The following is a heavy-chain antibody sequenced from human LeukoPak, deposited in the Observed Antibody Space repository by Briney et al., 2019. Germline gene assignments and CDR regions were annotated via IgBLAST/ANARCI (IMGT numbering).Heavy chain of an antibody. Sequence: GESLKISCKGSGYSFTSYWIGWVHQMPGKGLEWMGIIYPGDSDTRYSPSFQGQVTISADKSISTAYLQWSSLKASDTAMYYCASSIAVAGTYYGMDVWGQGTTVTVSS. CDR1: GYSFTSYW. CDR2: IYPGDSDT. V-gene: IGHV5-51*07. J-gene: IGHJ6*02. CDR3: ASSIAVAGTYYGMDV. D-gene: IGHD6-19*01.